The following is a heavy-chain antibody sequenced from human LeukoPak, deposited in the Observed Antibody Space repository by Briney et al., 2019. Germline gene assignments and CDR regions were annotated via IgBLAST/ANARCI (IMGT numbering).Heavy chain of an antibody. CDR2: IYHSGST. V-gene: IGHV4-4*02. D-gene: IGHD2-21*02. CDR1: GGPISSNTW. Sequence: SETLSLTCAVSGGPISSNTWWTWVRQPPGKGLEWIGEIYHSGSTNYNPSLKSRVTISVDISKNQFSLKLSSVTAADTAVYYCARGLSAIVHWGQGTLVTVSS. J-gene: IGHJ4*02. CDR3: ARGLSAIVH.